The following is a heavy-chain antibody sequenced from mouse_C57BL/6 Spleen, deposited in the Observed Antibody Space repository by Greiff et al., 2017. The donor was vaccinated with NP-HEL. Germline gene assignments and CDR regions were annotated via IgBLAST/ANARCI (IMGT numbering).Heavy chain of an antibody. CDR1: GFTFSDAW. CDR2: IRNKANNHAT. CDR3: TRLYYGNYFDY. Sequence: EVQGVESGGGLVQPGGSMKLSCAASGFTFSDAWMDWVRQSPEKGLEWVAEIRNKANNHATYYAESVKGRFTISRDNSKSSVYLQMNSLRAEDTGIYYCTRLYYGNYFDYWGQGTTLTVSS. V-gene: IGHV6-6*01. J-gene: IGHJ2*01. D-gene: IGHD1-1*01.